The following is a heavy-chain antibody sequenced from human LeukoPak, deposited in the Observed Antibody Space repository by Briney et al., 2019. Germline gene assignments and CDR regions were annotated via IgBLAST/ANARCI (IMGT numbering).Heavy chain of an antibody. CDR3: AKVVEDFWSGYYIDY. CDR1: GFTFSSYA. V-gene: IGHV3-23*01. CDR2: ISGSGGST. J-gene: IGHJ4*02. Sequence: GGSLRLSCAASGFTFSSYAMSWVRQAPGKGLEWVSAISGSGGSTYYADSVKGRFTISRDNSKNTLYLQMDSLRAEDTAVYYCAKVVEDFWSGYYIDYWGQGTLVTVSS. D-gene: IGHD3-3*01.